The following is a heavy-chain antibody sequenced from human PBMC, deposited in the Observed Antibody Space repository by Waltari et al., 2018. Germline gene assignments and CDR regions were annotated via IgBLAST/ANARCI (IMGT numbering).Heavy chain of an antibody. D-gene: IGHD3-10*01. CDR1: GGTFSSYA. CDR2: IIPIFGTA. J-gene: IGHJ4*02. V-gene: IGHV1-69*08. CDR3: AQGSPITMVQGVIIN. Sequence: QVQLVQSGAEVKKPGSSVKVSCKASGGTFSSYAIRWVRQAPGQGLEWMGRIIPIFGTANYAQKFQGRVTITADKSTSTAYMELSSLRSEDTAVYYCAQGSPITMVQGVIINWGQGTLVTVSS.